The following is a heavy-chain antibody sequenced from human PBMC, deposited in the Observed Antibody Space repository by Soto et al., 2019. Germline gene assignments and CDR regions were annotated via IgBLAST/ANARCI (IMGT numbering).Heavy chain of an antibody. J-gene: IGHJ6*02. Sequence: PGGSLRLSCAASGFTFSSYGMHWVRQAPGKGLEWVAVISYDGSNKYYADSVKGRFTISRDNSKNTLYLQMNSLRAEDTAVYYCASDYYDSSGSEPDIGYGMDVWGQGTTVTVSS. V-gene: IGHV3-30*03. D-gene: IGHD3-22*01. CDR1: GFTFSSYG. CDR3: ASDYYDSSGSEPDIGYGMDV. CDR2: ISYDGSNK.